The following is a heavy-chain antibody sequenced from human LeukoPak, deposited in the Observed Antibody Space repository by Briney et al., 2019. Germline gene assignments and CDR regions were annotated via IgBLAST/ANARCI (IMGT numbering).Heavy chain of an antibody. CDR1: GYSISSGYY. D-gene: IGHD5-24*01. J-gene: IGHJ4*02. Sequence: SETLSLTCAVSGYSISSGYYWGWIRQPPGKGLERIGSIYHSGSTYYNPSLKSRVTISVDTSKNQFSLKLSSVTAADTAVYYCARMSMAGGGYFDYWGQGTLVTVSS. CDR3: ARMSMAGGGYFDY. V-gene: IGHV4-38-2*01. CDR2: IYHSGST.